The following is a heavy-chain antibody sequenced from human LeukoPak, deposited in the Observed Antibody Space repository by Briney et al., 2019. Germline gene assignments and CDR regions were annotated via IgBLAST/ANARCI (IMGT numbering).Heavy chain of an antibody. CDR1: GGSFSGYY. Sequence: SETQSLTCDVYGGSFSGYYWSWVRQPPGKGLERIGEINHSVSTNYNPSLKSRVTISVDTSKNQFSLKLSSVTAAPTAVYYRARGGYSYGYYYYYYLDVLGKGNTVTVSS. CDR2: INHSVST. V-gene: IGHV4-34*01. J-gene: IGHJ6*03. CDR3: ARGGYSYGYYYYYYLDV. D-gene: IGHD5-18*01.